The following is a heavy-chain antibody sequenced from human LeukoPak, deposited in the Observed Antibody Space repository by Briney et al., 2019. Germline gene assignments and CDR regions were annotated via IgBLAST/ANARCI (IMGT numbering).Heavy chain of an antibody. CDR3: ARDQGAWGYGYNFDY. CDR2: ISYDGSDK. V-gene: IGHV3-30*03. Sequence: PGGSLRLSCAASGFTFSSYGMHWVRQAPGKGLEWVAVISYDGSDKYYADSVMGRFTISRDNSKNTLHLQMISLRAEDTAVYYCARDQGAWGYGYNFDYWGQGTLVTVSS. D-gene: IGHD3-16*01. J-gene: IGHJ4*02. CDR1: GFTFSSYG.